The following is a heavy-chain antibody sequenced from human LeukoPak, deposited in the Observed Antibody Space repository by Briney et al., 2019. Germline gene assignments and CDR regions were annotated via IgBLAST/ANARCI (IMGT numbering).Heavy chain of an antibody. V-gene: IGHV3-9*01. CDR2: ISWNSGSI. CDR1: GFTFDDYA. D-gene: IGHD3-22*01. Sequence: PGRSLRLSCAASGFTFDDYAMYWVRQAPGKGLEWVSGISWNSGSIGYADSVKGRFTISRDNAKNSLYLQMNSLRAEDTALYYCAKDIAYDSSGYYDYWGQGTLVTVSS. CDR3: AKDIAYDSSGYYDY. J-gene: IGHJ4*02.